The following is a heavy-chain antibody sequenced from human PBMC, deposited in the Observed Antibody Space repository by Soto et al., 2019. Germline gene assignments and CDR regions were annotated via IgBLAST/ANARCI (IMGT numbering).Heavy chain of an antibody. J-gene: IGHJ4*02. CDR3: ARVHSDFDY. D-gene: IGHD6-13*01. V-gene: IGHV4-61*01. CDR2: IYHSGGT. CDR1: GSSVSSNSYY. Sequence: SETLSLTCTVSGSSVSSNSYYWSWIRQPPGKGLEWIGYIYHSGGTNYNPSLKSRVTISVDTSKNQFSLKLNSVTAADTAVYYCARVHSDFDYWGQGTLVTVSS.